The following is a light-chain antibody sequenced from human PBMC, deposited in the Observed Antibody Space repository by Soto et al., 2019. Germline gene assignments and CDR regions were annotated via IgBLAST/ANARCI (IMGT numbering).Light chain of an antibody. J-gene: IGKJ3*01. Sequence: DIVMTQFPDSLAVSLGARATINCKSSQNILYTSNNKNYLAWFQQKPRQPPKLLIYWASTRESWVPDRFSGSGSGTNFSLTISSLQAEDVALYYCQQYYVTPFTFGPGTKVEI. CDR3: QQYYVTPFT. V-gene: IGKV4-1*01. CDR1: QNILYTSNNKNY. CDR2: WAS.